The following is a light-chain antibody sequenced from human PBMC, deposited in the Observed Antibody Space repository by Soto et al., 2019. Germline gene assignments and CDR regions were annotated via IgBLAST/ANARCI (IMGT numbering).Light chain of an antibody. V-gene: IGKV1-6*01. J-gene: IGKJ1*01. CDR1: QAIRTA. Sequence: AIQLTQSPSSLYASVGDRVTITCRASQAIRTALGWYQQKPGKVPKLLIYAGSILQSGVPSRFSGSGSGTDFTLTISSLQPEDFATYYCLLDFRYFWAFGQGTKVDIK. CDR3: LLDFRYFWA. CDR2: AGS.